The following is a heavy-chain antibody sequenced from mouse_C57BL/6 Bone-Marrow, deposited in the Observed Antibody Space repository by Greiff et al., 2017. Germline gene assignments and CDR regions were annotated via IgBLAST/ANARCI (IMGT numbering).Heavy chain of an antibody. CDR2: INPGSGGT. CDR1: GYAFTNYL. Sequence: QVQLQQSGAELVRPGTSVKVSCKASGYAFTNYLIEWVKQRPGQGLEWIGVINPGSGGTNYNEKFKGKATLTADKSSSTAYMQLSSLTSEDSAVYFCAREDFFTTVVDYWGQGTTLTVSS. J-gene: IGHJ2*01. D-gene: IGHD1-1*01. V-gene: IGHV1-54*01. CDR3: AREDFFTTVVDY.